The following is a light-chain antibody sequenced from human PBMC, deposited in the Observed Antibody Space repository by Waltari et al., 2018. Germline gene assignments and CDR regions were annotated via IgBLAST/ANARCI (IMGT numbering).Light chain of an antibody. CDR2: DAS. CDR1: QDISNY. Sequence: DIQMTQSPSSLSASVGDRVTITCQASQDISNYLNWYQQKPGKAPKLLIYDASNLETGVPSRFSVSGSGTDFTFNISSLQPEDIATYYCQQYDNLPPKLTFGGGTKVEIK. V-gene: IGKV1-33*01. CDR3: QQYDNLPPKLT. J-gene: IGKJ4*01.